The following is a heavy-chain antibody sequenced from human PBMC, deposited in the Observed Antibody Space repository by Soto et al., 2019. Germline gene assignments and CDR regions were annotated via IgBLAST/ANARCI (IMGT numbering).Heavy chain of an antibody. CDR3: ARVLRFLEWLSIPYRMDV. CDR1: SGSISSGGSY. V-gene: IGHV4-31*03. D-gene: IGHD3-3*01. J-gene: IGHJ6*02. CDR2: IYYSGST. Sequence: RLSLPCPVSSGSISSGGSYWSWIHQHPGKGLEWIGYIYYSGSTYYNPSLKSRGTISVDTSKNHFSLTLSSVTAADTAVYYCARVLRFLEWLSIPYRMDVWGQGTTVT.